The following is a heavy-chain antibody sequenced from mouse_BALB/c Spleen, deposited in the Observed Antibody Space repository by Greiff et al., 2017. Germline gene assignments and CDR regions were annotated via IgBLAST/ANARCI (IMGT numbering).Heavy chain of an antibody. CDR2: IDPANGNT. CDR3: ARGVYYGYDEVAY. J-gene: IGHJ3*01. Sequence: EVQLQQSGAELVKPGASVKLSCTASGSNIKDTYMHWVKQRPEQGLEWIGRIDPANGNTKYDPKFQGKATITADTSSNTAYLQLSSLTSEDTAVYYCARGVYYGYDEVAYWGQGTLVTVSA. CDR1: GSNIKDTY. V-gene: IGHV14-3*02. D-gene: IGHD2-2*01.